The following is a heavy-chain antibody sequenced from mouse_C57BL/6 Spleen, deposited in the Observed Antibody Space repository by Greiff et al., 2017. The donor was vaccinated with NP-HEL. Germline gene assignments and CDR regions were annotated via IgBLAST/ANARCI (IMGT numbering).Heavy chain of an antibody. Sequence: EVQLVESGGGLVKPGGSLKLSCAASGFTFSSYAMSWVRQTPEKRLEWVATISDGGSYTYYPDNVKGRFTISRDNAKNNLYLQMSHLKSEDTAMYYCAREVGDYYAMDYWGQGTSVTVSS. D-gene: IGHD3-1*01. CDR1: GFTFSSYA. CDR2: ISDGGSYT. V-gene: IGHV5-4*01. J-gene: IGHJ4*01. CDR3: AREVGDYYAMDY.